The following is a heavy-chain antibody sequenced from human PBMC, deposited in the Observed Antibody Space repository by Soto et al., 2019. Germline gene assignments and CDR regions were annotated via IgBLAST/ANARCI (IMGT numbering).Heavy chain of an antibody. Sequence: EVQLVESGGGLVQPGGSLRLSCAASGFTFSTYWMSWVRQASGPGLEWVANRKQDGGEKYYVDSGKGRFTISRDNAKDSLYLQMNSLRGEDTAVYYCAREGLYGNWFDPWGQGTLGTVSS. CDR2: RKQDGGEK. D-gene: IGHD2-2*02. V-gene: IGHV3-7*01. CDR1: GFTFSTYW. CDR3: AREGLYGNWFDP. J-gene: IGHJ5*02.